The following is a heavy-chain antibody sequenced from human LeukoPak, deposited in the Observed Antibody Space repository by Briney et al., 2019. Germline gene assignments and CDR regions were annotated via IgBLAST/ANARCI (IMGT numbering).Heavy chain of an antibody. Sequence: SETLSLTXAVYGGSFCGYYWSWIRQTPGKGLEWLGEINHSGSTNYNPSLKSRVTISVDTSKNQFSLKLSSVTAADTAVYYCARGRPAAGIYYYYYMDVWGKGTTVTVSS. CDR1: GGSFCGYY. CDR2: INHSGST. J-gene: IGHJ6*03. CDR3: ARGRPAAGIYYYYYMDV. V-gene: IGHV4-34*01. D-gene: IGHD6-13*01.